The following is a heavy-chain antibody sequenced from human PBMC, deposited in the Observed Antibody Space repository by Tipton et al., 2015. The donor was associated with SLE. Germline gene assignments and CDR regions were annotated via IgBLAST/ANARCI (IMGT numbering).Heavy chain of an antibody. CDR2: MYVSGEV. CDR1: GDSFSSAAYY. D-gene: IGHD3-16*01. J-gene: IGHJ4*02. CDR3: ARGNDYIWGIDF. V-gene: IGHV4-61*02. Sequence: TLSLTCNVSGDSFSSAAYYWTWIRQPAGKGLEWIGRMYVSGEVNYNPSLNNRVTISLDKSKNQFSLKLTSMTAADTAVYYCARGNDYIWGIDFWGPGTLVPVSS.